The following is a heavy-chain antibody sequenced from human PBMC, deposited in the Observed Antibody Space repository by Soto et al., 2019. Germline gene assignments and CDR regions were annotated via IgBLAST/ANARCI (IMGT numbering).Heavy chain of an antibody. Sequence: QVQLVQSGAEVKKPGASVKVSCKASGYTFTSYAMHWVRQAPGQRLEWMGWINAGNGNTKYSQKFQGRVTITRDTSASTAYMELSSLRSEDTAVYYCARDLHCSSTSCYGGGWFDPWGQGTLVTVSS. D-gene: IGHD2-2*01. CDR3: ARDLHCSSTSCYGGGWFDP. V-gene: IGHV1-3*01. CDR2: INAGNGNT. CDR1: GYTFTSYA. J-gene: IGHJ5*02.